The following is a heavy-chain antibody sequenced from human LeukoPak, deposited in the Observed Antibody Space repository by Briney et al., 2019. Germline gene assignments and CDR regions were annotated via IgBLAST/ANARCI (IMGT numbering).Heavy chain of an antibody. D-gene: IGHD3-10*01. CDR1: GYTFTGYY. Sequence: ASVKISCKASGYTFTGYYMHWVRQAPGQGLEWMGWINPNSGGTNYSQKFQGRVTMTRDTSISTAYMELSSLRSEDTAVYYCARCLIAREERSIKRGRRATNWFDPWGQGTLVTVSS. J-gene: IGHJ5*02. CDR2: INPNSGGT. CDR3: ARCLIAREERSIKRGRRATNWFDP. V-gene: IGHV1-2*02.